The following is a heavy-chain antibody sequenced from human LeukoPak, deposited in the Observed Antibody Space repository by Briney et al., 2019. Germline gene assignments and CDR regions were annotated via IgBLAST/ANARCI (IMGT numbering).Heavy chain of an antibody. D-gene: IGHD3-10*02. V-gene: IGHV3-7*01. J-gene: IGHJ6*04. CDR1: GFTFSSYW. CDR2: IKQEGSEK. CDR3: AELGITMIGGV. Sequence: PGGSLRLSCAASGFTFSSYWMSWVRQAPGKGLEWVANIKQEGSEKYYLGSVKGRFTISRDNAKNSLYLQMNSLRAEDTAVYYCAELGITMIGGVWGKGTTVTISS.